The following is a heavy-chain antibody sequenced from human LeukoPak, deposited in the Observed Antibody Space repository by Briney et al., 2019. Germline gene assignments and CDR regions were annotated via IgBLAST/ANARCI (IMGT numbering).Heavy chain of an antibody. Sequence: GGSLRLSCAASGFTFSSYGMHWVRQAPGKGLEWVAVIWYDGSNKYYADSVKGRFTISRDNSKDTLYLQMNSLRAEDTAVYYCARGLGLYYDFWSGYYFEYWGQGTLVTVSS. J-gene: IGHJ4*02. CDR3: ARGLGLYYDFWSGYYFEY. D-gene: IGHD3-3*01. CDR2: IWYDGSNK. CDR1: GFTFSSYG. V-gene: IGHV3-33*01.